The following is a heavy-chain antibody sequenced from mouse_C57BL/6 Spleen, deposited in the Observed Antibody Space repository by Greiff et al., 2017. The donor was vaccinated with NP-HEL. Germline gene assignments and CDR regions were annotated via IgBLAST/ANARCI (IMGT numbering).Heavy chain of an antibody. CDR2: ISSGGSYT. CDR1: GFTFSSYG. CDR3: ARQRDSQDAMDY. V-gene: IGHV5-6*01. J-gene: IGHJ4*01. D-gene: IGHD3-3*01. Sequence: EVQLVESGGDLVKPGGSLKLSCAASGFTFSSYGMSWVRQTPDKRLEWVATISSGGSYTYYPDSVKGRFTISRDNAKNTLYLQMSSLKSEDTAMYYCARQRDSQDAMDYWGQGTSVTVSS.